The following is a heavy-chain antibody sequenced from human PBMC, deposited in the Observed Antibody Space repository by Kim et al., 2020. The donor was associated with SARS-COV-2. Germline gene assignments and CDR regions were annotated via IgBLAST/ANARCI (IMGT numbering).Heavy chain of an antibody. CDR2: LYRDEKT. CDR1: GFTVSSTN. D-gene: IGHD6-6*01. Sequence: GGSLRLSCAASGFTVSSTNMTWVRQAPGKGLEWVSILYRDEKTFFADSLEGRFTTTRDTYKNTLYLHMNSQRVGDTAIYYCSWGTSIGGNAPARLPLDSWGQGTLVTVSS. J-gene: IGHJ4*02. CDR3: SWGTSIGGNAPARLPLDS. V-gene: IGHV3-53*01.